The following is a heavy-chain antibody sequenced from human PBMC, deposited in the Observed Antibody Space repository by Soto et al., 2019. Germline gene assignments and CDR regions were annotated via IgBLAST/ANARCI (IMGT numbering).Heavy chain of an antibody. Sequence: PGGSLRLSCAASGFTFSSYGMHWVRQAPGKGLEWVAVISYDGSNKYYADSVKGRFTISRDNSKNTLYLQMNSLRAEDTAVYYCAKDPRSGYDSSGSLDYWGQGTLVTVSS. D-gene: IGHD3-22*01. J-gene: IGHJ4*02. CDR1: GFTFSSYG. CDR2: ISYDGSNK. CDR3: AKDPRSGYDSSGSLDY. V-gene: IGHV3-30*18.